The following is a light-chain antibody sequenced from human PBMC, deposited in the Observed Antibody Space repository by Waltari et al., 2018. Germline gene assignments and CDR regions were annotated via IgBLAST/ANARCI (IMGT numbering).Light chain of an antibody. J-gene: IGKJ1*01. CDR1: QNIRDW. CDR2: GAS. V-gene: IGKV1-5*01. CDR3: QQYNGYFTWT. Sequence: DVQMTQSPSTLSASVGDRVTITCRASQNIRDWLAWYQQRPGKAPRLLIYGASTLQTGVPARFSGSGSGTEFTLTINSLQPNDFATYYCQQYNGYFTWTFGQGT.